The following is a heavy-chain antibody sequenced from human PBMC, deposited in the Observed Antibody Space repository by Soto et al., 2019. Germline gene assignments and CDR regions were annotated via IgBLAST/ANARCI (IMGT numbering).Heavy chain of an antibody. Sequence: SETLSLTCTVSGGSISSGGHYWSWIRQHPGKGLEWIGHINYSGSTYYNPSLKSRVTISVDTPKNQFSLKLSSVTAADTAVYYCARDGVIVGAADAFDIWGQGTMVTVSS. J-gene: IGHJ3*02. V-gene: IGHV4-31*03. CDR1: GGSISSGGHY. D-gene: IGHD1-26*01. CDR2: INYSGST. CDR3: ARDGVIVGAADAFDI.